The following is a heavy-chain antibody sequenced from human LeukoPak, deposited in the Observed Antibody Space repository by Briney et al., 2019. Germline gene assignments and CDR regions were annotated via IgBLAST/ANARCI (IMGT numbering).Heavy chain of an antibody. CDR3: ARERGSGWYYFDY. V-gene: IGHV3-33*01. CDR1: GFTFSSYG. CDR2: IWYDGSNK. J-gene: IGHJ4*02. Sequence: PGGSLRLSCAASGFTFSSYGMHWVRQAPGKGLEWVAVIWYDGSNKYYADSVKGRFTISRDNSKNTLYQQMNSLRAEDTAVYYCARERGSGWYYFDYWGQGTLVTVSP. D-gene: IGHD6-19*01.